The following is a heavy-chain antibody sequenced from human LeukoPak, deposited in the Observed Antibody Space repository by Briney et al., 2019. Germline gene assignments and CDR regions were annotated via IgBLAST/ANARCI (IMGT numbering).Heavy chain of an antibody. V-gene: IGHV4-59*01. Sequence: SETLSLTCTVSGGSISSYYWSWIRQPPGKGLEWIGYIYYSGSTNYNPSLKSRVTISADTSKNQFSLKLSSVTAADTAVYYCARSRNYYDSSNFDYWGQGTLVTVSS. CDR3: ARSRNYYDSSNFDY. J-gene: IGHJ4*02. CDR2: IYYSGST. D-gene: IGHD3-22*01. CDR1: GGSISSYY.